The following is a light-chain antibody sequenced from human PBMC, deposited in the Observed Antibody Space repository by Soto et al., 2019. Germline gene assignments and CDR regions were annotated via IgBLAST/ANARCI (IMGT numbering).Light chain of an antibody. CDR2: EVS. V-gene: IGLV2-14*01. CDR3: SSYTSSSTRV. CDR1: SSDVGGYNY. Sequence: QSVLTQPASVSGSPGQSITISCTGTSSDVGGYNYVSWYQHHPGKAPELMISEVSNRPSGVSHRFSGSKSGNTASLTISGLQTEDEGDYYCSSYTSSSTRVFGTGTKVIV. J-gene: IGLJ1*01.